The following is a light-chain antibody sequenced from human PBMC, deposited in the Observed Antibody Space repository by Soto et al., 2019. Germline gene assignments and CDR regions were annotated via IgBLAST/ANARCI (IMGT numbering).Light chain of an antibody. V-gene: IGLV1-44*01. J-gene: IGLJ2*01. CDR2: YNN. CDR3: STWDDSLNAVL. CDR1: SSNIGSNT. Sequence: QSVLTQPPSASGTPGQRVSMSCSGSSSNIGSNTVNWYQQFPGTAPKLLIYYNNQRPSGVPDRSSGSKSGTSASLAISGLQSEDEAAYYCSTWDDSLNAVLFGGGTNLTVL.